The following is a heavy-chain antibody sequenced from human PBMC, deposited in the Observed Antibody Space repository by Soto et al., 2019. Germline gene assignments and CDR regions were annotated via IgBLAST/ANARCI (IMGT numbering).Heavy chain of an antibody. CDR1: GYSFTSYW. Sequence: GESLTISCKGSGYSFTSYWIGWVRQMPGKGLEWMGIIYPGDSDTRYSPSFQGQVTISADKSISTAYLQWSSLKASDTAMYYCARLPNYYDSSGYSPGAFDIWGQGTMVTVSS. J-gene: IGHJ3*02. CDR2: IYPGDSDT. V-gene: IGHV5-51*01. D-gene: IGHD3-22*01. CDR3: ARLPNYYDSSGYSPGAFDI.